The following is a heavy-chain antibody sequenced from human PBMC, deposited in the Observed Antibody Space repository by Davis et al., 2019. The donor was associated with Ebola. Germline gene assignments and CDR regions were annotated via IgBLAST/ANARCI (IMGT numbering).Heavy chain of an antibody. D-gene: IGHD4-23*01. CDR2: IYYSGST. J-gene: IGHJ6*02. CDR3: ARETTVGIYYYGMDV. V-gene: IGHV4-59*01. Sequence: MPSETLSLTCTVSGGSISSYYWSWIRQPPGKGLEWIGYIYYSGSTNYNPSLKSRVTISVDTSKNQFSLKLSSVTAADTAVYYCARETTVGIYYYGMDVWGQGTTVTVSS. CDR1: GGSISSYY.